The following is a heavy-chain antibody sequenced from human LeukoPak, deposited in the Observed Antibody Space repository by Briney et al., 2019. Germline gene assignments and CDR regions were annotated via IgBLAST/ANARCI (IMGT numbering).Heavy chain of an antibody. CDR1: GFTFSSYV. D-gene: IGHD3-10*01. J-gene: IGHJ5*02. Sequence: GGSLRLSCAASGFTFSSYVMSWVRQAPGKGLEWVSAISGSGGSTYYADSVKGRFTISRDNSKNTLYLQMNSLRAEDTAVFNCAKDRTVRGVIPNWFDPCGQGTLVTVSS. CDR3: AKDRTVRGVIPNWFDP. V-gene: IGHV3-23*01. CDR2: ISGSGGST.